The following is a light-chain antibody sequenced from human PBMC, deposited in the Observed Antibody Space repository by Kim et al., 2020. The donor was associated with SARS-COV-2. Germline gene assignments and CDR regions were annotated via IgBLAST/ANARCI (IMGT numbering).Light chain of an antibody. CDR2: GKN. Sequence: ALGHTVRITCQGDSLRSYYASWYQQKPGQAPVLVIYGKNNRPSGIPDRFSGSSSGNTASLTITGAQAEDEAYYYCNSRDSSGNHWVFGGGTKLTVL. J-gene: IGLJ3*02. V-gene: IGLV3-19*01. CDR3: NSRDSSGNHWV. CDR1: SLRSYY.